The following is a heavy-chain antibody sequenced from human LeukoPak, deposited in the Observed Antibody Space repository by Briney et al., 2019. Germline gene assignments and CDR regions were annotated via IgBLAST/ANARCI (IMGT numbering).Heavy chain of an antibody. D-gene: IGHD3-16*01. J-gene: IGHJ3*02. CDR2: ISGSGDNT. Sequence: GGSLRLSCAASGFTFSNYDMSWVRQAPGKGLEWVSGISGSGDNTKYADSVKGRFTISRDNSRDTVSLQMNSLRPEDTAVYHCAISGFGEFDIWGQGTMVTVSS. V-gene: IGHV3-23*01. CDR3: AISGFGEFDI. CDR1: GFTFSNYD.